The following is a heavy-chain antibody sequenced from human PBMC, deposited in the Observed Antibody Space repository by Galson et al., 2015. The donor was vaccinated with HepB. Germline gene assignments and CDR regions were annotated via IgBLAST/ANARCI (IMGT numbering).Heavy chain of an antibody. CDR3: ARDHRLEFHN. J-gene: IGHJ4*02. Sequence: CAISGDSVSTNSAAWNWIRQSPSRGLEWLGRTYYRSKWYNDYAVFVKSRITINPDTSKNQFSLHLNSVTPDDTAVYYCARDHRLEFHNWGQGTLVTVSS. D-gene: IGHD1-1*01. V-gene: IGHV6-1*01. CDR2: TYYRSKWYN. CDR1: GDSVSTNSAA.